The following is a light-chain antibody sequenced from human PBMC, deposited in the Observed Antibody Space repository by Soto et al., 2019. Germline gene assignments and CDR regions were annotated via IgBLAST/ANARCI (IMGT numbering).Light chain of an antibody. CDR2: DAS. J-gene: IGKJ4*01. Sequence: EIVLTQSPATLSLSPGERPTLSSRASQSVSSYLAWSQQKPGQAPRRLIYDASNRATGIPARFSGSGSGTDFTLTISSLEPEDFAVYYCQQRSNWRALTFGGGTKVEIK. V-gene: IGKV3-11*01. CDR3: QQRSNWRALT. CDR1: QSVSSY.